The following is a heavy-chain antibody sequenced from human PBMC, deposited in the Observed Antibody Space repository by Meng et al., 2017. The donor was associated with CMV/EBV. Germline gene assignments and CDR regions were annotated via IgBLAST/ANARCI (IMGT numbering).Heavy chain of an antibody. CDR3: ASRITIFGVVTAFDP. V-gene: IGHV4-39*07. J-gene: IGHJ5*02. CDR2: IYYSGST. Sequence: LPLQWSGPGLLKPSETLPLTCTVSGGSISSSSYYWGWIRQPPGKGLEWIGSIYYSGSTYYNPSLKSRVTISVDTSKNQFSLKLSSVTAADTAVYYCASRITIFGVVTAFDPWGQGTLVTVSS. CDR1: GGSISSSSYY. D-gene: IGHD3-3*01.